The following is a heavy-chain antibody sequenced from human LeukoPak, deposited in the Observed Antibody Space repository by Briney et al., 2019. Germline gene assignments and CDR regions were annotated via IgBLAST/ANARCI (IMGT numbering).Heavy chain of an antibody. J-gene: IGHJ4*02. CDR2: IKSKTDGGTT. CDR1: GFTFSNAW. D-gene: IGHD3-9*01. V-gene: IGHV3-15*01. CDR3: TTEYYDILTGYFPIDY. Sequence: GGSLRLSCAASGFTFSNAWMSWVRQAPGKGLKWVGRIKSKTDGGTTDYAAPVKGRFTISRDDSKNTLYLQMNSLKTEDTAVYYCTTEYYDILTGYFPIDYWGQGTLVTVSS.